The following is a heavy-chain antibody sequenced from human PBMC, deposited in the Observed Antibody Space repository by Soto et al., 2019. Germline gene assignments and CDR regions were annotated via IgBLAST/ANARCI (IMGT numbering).Heavy chain of an antibody. J-gene: IGHJ4*02. CDR2: ISSVGGST. D-gene: IGHD3-3*01. CDR1: GFTFSSYA. Sequence: EVHLLESGGGLVLPGVSLRLSCAGSGFTFSSYAMSWVRQAPGKGLEWVSAISSVGGSTYYADSVKGRFIMSRDNSENTLYRRVNRLSSEDAAIYYCTKDRDFTCYDLWSGYYAFDSWGQGPLVTVSS. V-gene: IGHV3-23*01. CDR3: TKDRDFTCYDLWSGYYAFDS.